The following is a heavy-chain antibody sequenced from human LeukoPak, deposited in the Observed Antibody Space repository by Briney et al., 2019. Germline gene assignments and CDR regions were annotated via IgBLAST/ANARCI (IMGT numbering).Heavy chain of an antibody. V-gene: IGHV3-21*01. J-gene: IGHJ4*02. Sequence: AGGSLRLSCAASGFTFSSHNMDWVRLAPGKGLEWVSFIDSSSRYIYQADAAKGRFTISRDNAKSSVFLQMNSLRAEDTAVYYCARVGGHCTSTSCPPPDYWGQGTLVTVSS. CDR3: ARVGGHCTSTSCPPPDY. CDR2: IDSSSRYI. CDR1: GFTFSSHN. D-gene: IGHD2-2*01.